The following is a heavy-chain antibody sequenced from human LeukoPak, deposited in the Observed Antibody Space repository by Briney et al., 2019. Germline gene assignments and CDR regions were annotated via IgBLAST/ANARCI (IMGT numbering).Heavy chain of an antibody. CDR1: GGSFSGYY. D-gene: IGHD3-9*01. CDR2: INHSGST. V-gene: IGHV4-34*01. CDR3: ARGKGGYYDILTGYYLGYYYYGMDV. Sequence: SETLSLTCAAPGGSFSGYYSRWLRPPPAKPPQWIGGINHSGSTNYNPSLKSRVTISVDTSKNQFSLKLSSVTAADTAVYYCARGKGGYYDILTGYYLGYYYYGMDVWGQGTTVTVSS. J-gene: IGHJ6*02.